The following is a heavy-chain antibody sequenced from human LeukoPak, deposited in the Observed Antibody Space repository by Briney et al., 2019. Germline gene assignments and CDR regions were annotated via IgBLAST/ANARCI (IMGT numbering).Heavy chain of an antibody. Sequence: PSQTLSLTCAVSGGSISSGGYSWSWIRQPPGKGLEWIGYIYHSGSTYYNPSLKSRVTISVDRSKNQFSLKLSSVTAADTAIYYCARNIVGPRQVDYWGQGTLVTVSS. CDR2: IYHSGST. V-gene: IGHV4-30-2*02. CDR1: GGSISSGGYS. D-gene: IGHD1-26*01. CDR3: ARNIVGPRQVDY. J-gene: IGHJ4*02.